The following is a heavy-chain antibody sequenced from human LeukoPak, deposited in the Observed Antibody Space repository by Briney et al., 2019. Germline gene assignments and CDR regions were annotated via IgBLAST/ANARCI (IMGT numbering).Heavy chain of an antibody. CDR3: ARAIGNYGGNSA. D-gene: IGHD4-23*01. CDR1: GGSISSSSYY. CDR2: IYYSGST. J-gene: IGHJ5*02. V-gene: IGHV4-39*07. Sequence: SETLSLTCTVSGGSISSSSYYWGWIRQPPGKGLEWIGSIYYSGSTYYNPSLKSRVTISVDTSKNQFSLKLSSVTAADTAVYYCARAIGNYGGNSAWGQGTLVTVSS.